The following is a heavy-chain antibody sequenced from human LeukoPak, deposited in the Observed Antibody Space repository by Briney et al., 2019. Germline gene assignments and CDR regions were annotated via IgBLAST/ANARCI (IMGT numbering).Heavy chain of an antibody. Sequence: SETLSLTCTVSGDSISDGDYYWSWIRQPPGKGLEWIGYIYYTGSTYYNPSLKSRVTISVDTSKNQFSLKLSSVTAADTAVHYCAKGYYYGSGTYADPFDYWGQGILVTVSS. J-gene: IGHJ4*02. CDR2: IYYTGST. D-gene: IGHD3-10*01. CDR1: GDSISDGDYY. V-gene: IGHV4-30-4*01. CDR3: AKGYYYGSGTYADPFDY.